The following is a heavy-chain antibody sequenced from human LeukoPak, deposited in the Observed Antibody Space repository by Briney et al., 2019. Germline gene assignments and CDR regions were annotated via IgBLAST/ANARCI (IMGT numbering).Heavy chain of an antibody. CDR3: ARAPASSYYYDSSGYYYSWLDP. V-gene: IGHV4-59*01. CDR1: GGSISSYY. J-gene: IGHJ5*02. CDR2: IYYSGST. D-gene: IGHD3-22*01. Sequence: SETLSLTCTVSGGSISSYYWSWIRQPPGKGLEWSGYIYYSGSTNYNPSLKSRVTISVDTSKNQFSLKLSSVTAADTAVYYCARAPASSYYYDSSGYYYSWLDPWGQGTLVTVSS.